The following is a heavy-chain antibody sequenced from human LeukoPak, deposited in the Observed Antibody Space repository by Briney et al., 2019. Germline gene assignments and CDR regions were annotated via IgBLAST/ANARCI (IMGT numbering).Heavy chain of an antibody. D-gene: IGHD5-18*01. J-gene: IGHJ4*02. V-gene: IGHV3-53*01. Sequence: GGSLRLSCAASGFTVSSNYMSWVRQAPGKGLEWVSVIYSSGSTYYADSVKGRFTISRDNSKNTLYLQMNSLRAEDTAVYYCTKGTIWLPFDYWGQGTLVTVSS. CDR3: TKGTIWLPFDY. CDR1: GFTVSSNY. CDR2: IYSSGST.